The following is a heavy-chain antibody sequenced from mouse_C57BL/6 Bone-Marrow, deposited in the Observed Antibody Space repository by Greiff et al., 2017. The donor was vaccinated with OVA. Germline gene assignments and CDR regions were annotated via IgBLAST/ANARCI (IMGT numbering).Heavy chain of an antibody. Sequence: VQLQQSGPGLVQPSQRLSITCTVSGFSLPSYGVHWVRQSPGKGLEWLGVIWRGGSTDYNAAFMSRLSITKDNSKSQVFFKMNSLQADDTAIYYCAKNWGYYGSSYGFAYWGQGTLVTVSA. CDR1: GFSLPSYG. CDR2: IWRGGST. V-gene: IGHV2-5*01. D-gene: IGHD1-1*01. CDR3: AKNWGYYGSSYGFAY. J-gene: IGHJ3*01.